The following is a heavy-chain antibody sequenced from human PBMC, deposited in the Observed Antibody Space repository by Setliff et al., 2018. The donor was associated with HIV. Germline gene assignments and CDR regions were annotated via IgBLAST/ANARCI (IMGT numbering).Heavy chain of an antibody. CDR1: GFTFISYG. CDR3: AKDVCSGAYCYAYYYYGMDV. D-gene: IGHD2-15*01. V-gene: IGHV3-30*02. CDR2: IRYDGSQK. J-gene: IGHJ6*02. Sequence: LRLSCAVSGFTFISYGMNWVRQAPGKGLEWVAFIRYDGSQKYYVDSVKGRFTISRDNSKNTLYLQMNSLRVEDTAVYYCAKDVCSGAYCYAYYYYGMDVWGQGTMVTVSS.